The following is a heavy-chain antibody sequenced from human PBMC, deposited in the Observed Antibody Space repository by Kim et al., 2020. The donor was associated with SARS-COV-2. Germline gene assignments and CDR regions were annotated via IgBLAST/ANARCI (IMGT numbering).Heavy chain of an antibody. CDR2: ISYDGSNK. D-gene: IGHD6-19*01. CDR1: GFTFSSYA. V-gene: IGHV3-30*04. CDR3: AQWLDYYYYMDV. J-gene: IGHJ6*03. Sequence: GGSLRLSCAASGFTFSSYAMHWVRQAPGKGLEWVAVISYDGSNKYYADSVKGRFTISRDNSKNTLYLQMNSLRAEDTAVYYCAQWLDYYYYMDVWGKGTT.